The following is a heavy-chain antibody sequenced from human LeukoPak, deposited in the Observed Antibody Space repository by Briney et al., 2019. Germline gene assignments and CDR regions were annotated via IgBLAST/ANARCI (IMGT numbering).Heavy chain of an antibody. J-gene: IGHJ4*02. D-gene: IGHD6-19*01. CDR2: IYDSGST. CDR1: GGSISSYY. CDR3: AGKAVAGPYFDY. V-gene: IGHV4-59*12. Sequence: PSETLSLTCTVSGGSISSYYWSWIRQPPGKGLEWIGFIYDSGSTNYNPSLKSRVTISVDTSKNQFSLKLTSVTAADTAVYYCAGKAVAGPYFDYWGQGTLVTVSS.